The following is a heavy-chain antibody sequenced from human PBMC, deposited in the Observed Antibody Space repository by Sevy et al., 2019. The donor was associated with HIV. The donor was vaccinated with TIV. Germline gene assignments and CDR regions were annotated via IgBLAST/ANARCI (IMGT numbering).Heavy chain of an antibody. CDR1: GFTFSSYW. Sequence: GGSLRLSCAASGFTFSSYWMSWVRQAPGKGLEWVANIKQDGSEKYYVDSVKGRFTIPRDNAKNSLYLQMNSLRAEDTAVYYCARDLAYIVVVPGDAFDIWGQGTMVTVSS. CDR2: IKQDGSEK. CDR3: ARDLAYIVVVPGDAFDI. J-gene: IGHJ3*02. D-gene: IGHD2-2*01. V-gene: IGHV3-7*01.